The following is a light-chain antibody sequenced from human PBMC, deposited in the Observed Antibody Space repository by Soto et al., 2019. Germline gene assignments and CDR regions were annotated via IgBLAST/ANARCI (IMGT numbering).Light chain of an antibody. CDR1: SGHSSYI. V-gene: IGLV4-60*02. CDR3: ETWDFNTRV. Sequence: QLVLTQSSSAAASLGSSVKLTCTLSSGHSSYIIAWHQQQPGKAPRYLMKLEGSGSYNKGSGVPDRFSGSSSGADRYLTISNLQFEDEADYYCETWDFNTRVFGGGTNVTVL. J-gene: IGLJ3*02. CDR2: LEGSGSY.